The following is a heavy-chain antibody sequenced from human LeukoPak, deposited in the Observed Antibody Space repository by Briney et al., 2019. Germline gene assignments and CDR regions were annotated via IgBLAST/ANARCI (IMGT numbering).Heavy chain of an antibody. D-gene: IGHD6-13*01. CDR3: ASANYSSSWYVQRPFDY. CDR2: INHSGST. CDR1: GGSFSGYY. J-gene: IGHJ4*02. Sequence: SETLSLTCAVYGGSFSGYYWSWIRQPPGKGLEWIGEINHSGSTNYNPSLKSRVTISVDTSKNQFSLKLSSVTAADTAVYYCASANYSSSWYVQRPFDYWGQGTLVTVSS. V-gene: IGHV4-34*01.